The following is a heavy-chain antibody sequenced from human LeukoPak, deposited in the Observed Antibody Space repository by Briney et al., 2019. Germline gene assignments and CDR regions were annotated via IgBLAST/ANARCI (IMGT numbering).Heavy chain of an antibody. Sequence: GGSLRLSCEVSGFTSSTYTMNWVRQAPGKGLEWVSSISSSSIYIYYADSVKGRFTISRDNAKNSLYLQISSLRAEDTAVYNCARVPLNYYYYMDVWGKGTTVTVSS. CDR3: ARVPLNYYYYMDV. V-gene: IGHV3-21*01. J-gene: IGHJ6*03. CDR1: GFTSSTYT. CDR2: ISSSSIYI.